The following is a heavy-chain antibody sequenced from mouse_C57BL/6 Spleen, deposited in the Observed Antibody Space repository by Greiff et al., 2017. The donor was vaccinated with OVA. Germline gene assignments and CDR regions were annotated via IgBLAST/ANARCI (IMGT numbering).Heavy chain of an antibody. V-gene: IGHV1-82*01. CDR3: ANYDGDYYAMDY. CDR2: IYPGDGDT. CDR1: GYAFSSSW. D-gene: IGHD2-4*01. Sequence: VQLQQSGPELVKPGASVKISCKASGYAFSSSWMNWVKQRPGKGLEWIGRIYPGDGDTNYNGKFKGKATLTADKSSSTAYMQLSSLTSEDSAVYVCANYDGDYYAMDYWGQGTSVTVSS. J-gene: IGHJ4*01.